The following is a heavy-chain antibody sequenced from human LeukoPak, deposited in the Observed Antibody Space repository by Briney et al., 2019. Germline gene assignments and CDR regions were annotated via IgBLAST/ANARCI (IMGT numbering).Heavy chain of an antibody. J-gene: IGHJ4*02. CDR3: ARDAYDSSGYYGY. D-gene: IGHD3-22*01. Sequence: PGGSLRLSCAASGFTFSSYAMHWVRQAPGKGLEWVAVISYDGSNKYYADSVKGRFTISRDNSKNTLYLQMNSLRAEDTAVYYCARDAYDSSGYYGYWGQGTLVTVSS. CDR2: ISYDGSNK. CDR1: GFTFSSYA. V-gene: IGHV3-30-3*01.